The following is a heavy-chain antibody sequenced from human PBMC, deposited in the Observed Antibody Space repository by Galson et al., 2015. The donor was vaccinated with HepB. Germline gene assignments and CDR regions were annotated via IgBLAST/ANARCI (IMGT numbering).Heavy chain of an antibody. CDR2: VSYSGST. CDR3: ARARYSNFEKYYYMDV. Sequence: FYWKWIRQPPGKGLEWIGYVSYSGSTSYNGSLKSRVTISIDTSKNQFSLKLSAVTAADTAVYYCARARYSNFEKYYYMDVWGEGTTVTVSS. CDR1: FY. J-gene: IGHJ6*03. D-gene: IGHD4-11*01. V-gene: IGHV4-59*01.